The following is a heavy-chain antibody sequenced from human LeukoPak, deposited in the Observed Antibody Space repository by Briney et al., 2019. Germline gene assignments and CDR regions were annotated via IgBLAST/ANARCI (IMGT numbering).Heavy chain of an antibody. CDR1: GFTFSNYA. CDR3: ARGEAFAFDM. Sequence: PGGSLRLSCAAPGFTFSNYAMGWVRQAPGKRLEWVSSINGRDGRTYYADSVRGRFSISSDNSKNTLFLQMNSLRAEDTAVYYCARGEAFAFDMWGQGTVITVSS. CDR2: INGRDGRT. J-gene: IGHJ3*02. V-gene: IGHV3-23*01.